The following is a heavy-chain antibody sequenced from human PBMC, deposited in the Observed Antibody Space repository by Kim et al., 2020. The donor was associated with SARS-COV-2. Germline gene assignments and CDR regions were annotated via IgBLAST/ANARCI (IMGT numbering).Heavy chain of an antibody. CDR3: AREGLVVTTGTAPDV. J-gene: IGHJ6*02. CDR1: GYTFTSYY. Sequence: ASVKVSCKASGYTFTSYYMHWVRQAPGQGLEWMGIINPSGGSTSYAPKFQGRVTMTRDTSTSTVYMELRTLRSEDTAVYYYAREGLVVTTGTAPDVLGQG. D-gene: IGHD1-7*01. V-gene: IGHV1-46*01. CDR2: INPSGGST.